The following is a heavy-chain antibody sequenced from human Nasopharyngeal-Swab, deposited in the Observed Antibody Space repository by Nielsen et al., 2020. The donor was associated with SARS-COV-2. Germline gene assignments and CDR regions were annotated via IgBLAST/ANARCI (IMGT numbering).Heavy chain of an antibody. CDR2: VNTDGSST. D-gene: IGHD3-10*01. V-gene: IGHV3-74*01. Sequence: GGSLTLSCAASGFTFSGNRMPWVRHAPGKGLVWVSRVNTDGSSTSYADSVKGRFTISRDNAKSTLYLQMNSLRDEDAAVYYCARGSFGSIDYWGQGTLVTVSS. J-gene: IGHJ4*02. CDR1: GFTFSGNR. CDR3: ARGSFGSIDY.